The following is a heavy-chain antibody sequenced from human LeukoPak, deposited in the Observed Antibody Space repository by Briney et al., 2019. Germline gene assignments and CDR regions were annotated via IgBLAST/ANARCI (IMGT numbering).Heavy chain of an antibody. V-gene: IGHV3-23*01. CDR2: ISGSGGST. CDR3: AKDSAPMFGVVTDYFDY. J-gene: IGHJ4*02. Sequence: GGSLRLSCAASGFTFSSYAMSWVRQAPAKGLEWVSAISGSGGSTYYADSVKGRFTISRDNSKNTLYLQMNSLRAEDTAVYYCAKDSAPMFGVVTDYFDYWGQGTLVTVSS. D-gene: IGHD3-3*01. CDR1: GFTFSSYA.